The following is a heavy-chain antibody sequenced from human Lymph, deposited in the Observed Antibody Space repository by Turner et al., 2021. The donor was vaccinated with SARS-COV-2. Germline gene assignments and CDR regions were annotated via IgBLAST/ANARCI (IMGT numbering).Heavy chain of an antibody. V-gene: IGHV3-21*01. CDR3: ARDIPTTADYFDY. Sequence: EVQQVESGGGLVKPGGSLRLSCAASGFTFSTYSMNWVRQAPGKGLEWISSISSSSSYIYYADSVKGRFTISRDDAKNSLYLQMNSLRAEDTAVYYCARDIPTTADYFDYWGQGTLVTVSS. D-gene: IGHD4-17*01. J-gene: IGHJ4*02. CDR2: ISSSSSYI. CDR1: GFTFSTYS.